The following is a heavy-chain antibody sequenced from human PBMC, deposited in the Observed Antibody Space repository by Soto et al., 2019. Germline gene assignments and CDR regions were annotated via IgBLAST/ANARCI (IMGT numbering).Heavy chain of an antibody. CDR2: ISGSGVTT. V-gene: IGHV3-23*01. CDR3: ATSITVAGATIHNTYYFDY. J-gene: IGHJ4*02. D-gene: IGHD6-19*01. CDR1: GFTFSSYA. Sequence: GGSLRLSCAASGFTFSSYATSWVRQTPGKGLEWVSVISGSGVTTYYADSVKGRFTISRDNPKNTLYLQMNSLRAEDTAVYYCATSITVAGATIHNTYYFDYWGQGTLVTVSS.